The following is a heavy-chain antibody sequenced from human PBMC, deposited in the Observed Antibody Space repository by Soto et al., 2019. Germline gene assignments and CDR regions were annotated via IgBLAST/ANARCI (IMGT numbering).Heavy chain of an antibody. Sequence: SETLSLTCTVSGGSIIGYYWSWFLQPPGKGLEWIGYIYYSGSTTYTPSLKSRVTIAVDTSKNQFSLRLNSVTAADTAVYYCARLGGNYQAFDQWGQGSLVTVS. CDR2: IYYSGST. D-gene: IGHD2-21*01. CDR3: ARLGGNYQAFDQ. CDR1: GGSIIGYY. V-gene: IGHV4-59*08. J-gene: IGHJ4*02.